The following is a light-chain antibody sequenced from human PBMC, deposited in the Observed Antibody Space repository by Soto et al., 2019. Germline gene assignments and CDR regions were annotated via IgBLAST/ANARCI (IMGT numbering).Light chain of an antibody. CDR3: QQYDKWPQT. V-gene: IGKV3-15*01. CDR1: QSVSSD. J-gene: IGKJ1*01. Sequence: EIVITQSPATLSVSPGERATLSCRASQSVSSDLAWYQHKPGQAPRLLIYGASTRATGTPARFSGRGSGTEFSLTISSLQSVDSAVYYCQQYDKWPQTFGQGTKVDIK. CDR2: GAS.